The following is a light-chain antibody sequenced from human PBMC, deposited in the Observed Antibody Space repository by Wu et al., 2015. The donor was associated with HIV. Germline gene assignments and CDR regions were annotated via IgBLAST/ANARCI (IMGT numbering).Light chain of an antibody. CDR2: AAS. CDR1: QGINNY. Sequence: DIQMTQSPSAMSASVGDRVTITCQASQGINNYLVWFQQKPGKVPERLIYAASRLQSGVPSRFSGSGSGTEFTLTISSLQPEDFATYYCLQHNSYPLTFGGGTKVEIK. CDR3: LQHNSYPLT. J-gene: IGKJ4*01. V-gene: IGKV1-17*03.